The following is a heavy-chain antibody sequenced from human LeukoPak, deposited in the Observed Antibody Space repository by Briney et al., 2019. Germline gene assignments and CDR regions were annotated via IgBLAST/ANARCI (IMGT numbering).Heavy chain of an antibody. CDR2: IYHSGST. J-gene: IGHJ4*02. Sequence: SQTLSLTCAVSGGSISSGGYSWSWIRQPPGKGLEWIGYIYHSGSTYYNPSLKSRVTISVDRSKNQFSLKLSSVTAADTAVYYCARLNSSLPDYWGQGTLVTVSS. CDR3: ARLNSSLPDY. CDR1: GGSISSGGYS. V-gene: IGHV4-30-2*01. D-gene: IGHD6-13*01.